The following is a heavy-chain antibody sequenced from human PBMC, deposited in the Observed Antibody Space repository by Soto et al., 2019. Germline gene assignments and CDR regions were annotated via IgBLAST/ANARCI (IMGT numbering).Heavy chain of an antibody. CDR1: GLEVSYNY. V-gene: IGHV3-53*01. CDR3: AKELSYADS. D-gene: IGHD5-18*01. Sequence: GGSLRLSCAASGLEVSYNYMNWVRQAPGKGLEWVSVLYNSETTYYAESVKGRFTISRDTVKNTVYLEMNNLRVDDTAVYYCAKELSYADSWGQGTLVTVSS. CDR2: LYNSETT. J-gene: IGHJ4*02.